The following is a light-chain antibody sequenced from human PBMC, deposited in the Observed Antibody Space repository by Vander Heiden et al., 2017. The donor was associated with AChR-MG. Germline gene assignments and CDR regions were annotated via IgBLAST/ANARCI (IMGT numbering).Light chain of an antibody. J-gene: IGKJ2*01. CDR1: QSVSSNS. CDR2: DAS. Sequence: IVLTQSPGTLSLSPGERATLSCRASQSVSSNSLAWYPQKAGQAPRLLIFDASSRPTAIPDRFSGSGSGTDFTLTISRREPEDFAVYYCQQYGRSPYTFGQGTKLEIK. CDR3: QQYGRSPYT. V-gene: IGKV3-20*01.